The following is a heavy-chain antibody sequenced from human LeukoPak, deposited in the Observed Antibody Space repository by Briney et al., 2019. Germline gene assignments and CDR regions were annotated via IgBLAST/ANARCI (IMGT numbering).Heavy chain of an antibody. Sequence: GGSLRLSCAASGFTFNTYAMHWVRQAPGKGLEWVAVISYDGSNKYYADSVKGRFTISRDNSKNTLYLQMNSLRAEDTAVYYCAKDRQYSSGWYLYYWGQGTLVTVSS. CDR2: ISYDGSNK. D-gene: IGHD6-19*01. CDR1: GFTFNTYA. V-gene: IGHV3-30*18. CDR3: AKDRQYSSGWYLYY. J-gene: IGHJ4*02.